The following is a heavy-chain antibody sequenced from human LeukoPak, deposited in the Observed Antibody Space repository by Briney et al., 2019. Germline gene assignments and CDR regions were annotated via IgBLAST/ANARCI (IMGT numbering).Heavy chain of an antibody. CDR3: AAYIVVVPALDY. CDR2: ISGSGGST. J-gene: IGHJ4*02. CDR1: GFTFSSCA. V-gene: IGHV3-23*01. Sequence: GGSLRLSCAASGFTFSSCAMSWVRQAPGKGLEWVSAISGSGGSTYYADSVKGRFTISRDNSKNTLYLQMNSLRAEDTAVYYCAAYIVVVPALDYWGQGTLVTVSS. D-gene: IGHD2-2*01.